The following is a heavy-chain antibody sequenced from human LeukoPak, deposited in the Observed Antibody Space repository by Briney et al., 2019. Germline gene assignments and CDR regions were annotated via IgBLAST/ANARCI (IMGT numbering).Heavy chain of an antibody. D-gene: IGHD3-3*01. CDR3: ARQAESDYDFWSGYYHYYGMDV. Sequence: ASVKVSCKASGYTFTSYGISWVRQAPGQGLEWMGWISADNGNTNYAQKLQGRVTMTTDTSTSTAYMELRSLRSDDTAVYYCARQAESDYDFWSGYYHYYGMDVWGQGTTVTVSS. CDR2: ISADNGNT. CDR1: GYTFTSYG. J-gene: IGHJ6*02. V-gene: IGHV1-18*01.